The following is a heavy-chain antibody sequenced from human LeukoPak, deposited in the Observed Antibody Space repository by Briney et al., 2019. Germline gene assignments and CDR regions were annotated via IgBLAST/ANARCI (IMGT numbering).Heavy chain of an antibody. J-gene: IGHJ4*02. CDR1: GFTFSSYA. V-gene: IGHV3-64*01. D-gene: IGHD6-13*01. Sequence: GGSLRLSCAASGFTFSSYAMHWVRQAPGKGMEYVSSISSNGGNTYYGSSVKSRFTISRDNSKNTLYLQMGSLRTEDMAVYYCARGGPYSRDHFDYWGQGTLVTVSS. CDR3: ARGGPYSRDHFDY. CDR2: ISSNGGNT.